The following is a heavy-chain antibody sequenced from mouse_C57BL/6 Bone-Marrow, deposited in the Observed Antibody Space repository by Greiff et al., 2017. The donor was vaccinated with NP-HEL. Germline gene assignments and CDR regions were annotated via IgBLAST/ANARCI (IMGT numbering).Heavy chain of an antibody. J-gene: IGHJ3*01. D-gene: IGHD2-2*01. CDR1: GFNIKDDY. V-gene: IGHV14-4*01. CDR3: TTRGIYYGYVGFAY. CDR2: IDPENGDT. Sequence: VQLQQSGAELVRPGASVKLSCTASGFNIKDDYMHWVKQRPEQGLEWIGWIDPENGDTEYASKFQGKATITADTSSNTAYLQLSSLTSEDTADYYCTTRGIYYGYVGFAYWGQGTLVTVSA.